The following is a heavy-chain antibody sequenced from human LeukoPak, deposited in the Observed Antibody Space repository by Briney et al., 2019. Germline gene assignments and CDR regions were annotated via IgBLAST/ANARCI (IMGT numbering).Heavy chain of an antibody. V-gene: IGHV3-48*03. CDR1: GFTFSSYE. D-gene: IGHD4-23*01. J-gene: IGHJ4*02. CDR2: ISSSGSTI. Sequence: GGSLGLSCAASGFTFSSYEMNWVRQAPGKGLEWASYISSSGSTIYYADSVKGRFTISRDNAKNSLYLQMNSLRAEDTAVYYCAKDQTTVVIPEVICDYWGQGTLVTVSS. CDR3: AKDQTTVVIPEVICDY.